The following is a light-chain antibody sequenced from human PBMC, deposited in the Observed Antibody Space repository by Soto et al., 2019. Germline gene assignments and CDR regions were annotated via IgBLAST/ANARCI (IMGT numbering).Light chain of an antibody. J-gene: IGLJ1*01. V-gene: IGLV2-14*01. Sequence: QSALTQPASVSGSPGQSITISCTGTSSDVGSYNYVSWHQQHPGQAPKLMIYEVTNRASGIPDRFSASKSGNTASLTISGLQAGDEADYYCSSYSTSSTYVFGTGTKLTVL. CDR3: SSYSTSSTYV. CDR2: EVT. CDR1: SSDVGSYNY.